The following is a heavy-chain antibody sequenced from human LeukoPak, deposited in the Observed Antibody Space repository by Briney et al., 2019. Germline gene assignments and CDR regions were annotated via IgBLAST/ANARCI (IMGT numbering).Heavy chain of an antibody. CDR2: IYWDDDK. CDR1: GFSLSTSGVG. D-gene: IGHD3-16*02. CDR3: AHIGFRFTFGGVIRGAFDI. V-gene: IGHV2-5*02. J-gene: IGHJ3*02. Sequence: SGPTLVNPTQTLTLTCTFSGFSLSTSGVGVGWIRQPPGKALEWLALIYWDDDKRYSPSLKSRLTITKDTSKNQVVLTMTNMDPVDTATYYCAHIGFRFTFGGVIRGAFDIWGQGTRVTVPS.